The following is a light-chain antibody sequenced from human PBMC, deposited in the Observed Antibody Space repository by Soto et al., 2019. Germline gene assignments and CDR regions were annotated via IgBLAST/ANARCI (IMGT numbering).Light chain of an antibody. V-gene: IGLV2-14*01. Sequence: QSALTQPASVFGSPGQSITISCTGTSSDVGGYNYVSWYQQHPDKAPKLMIYDVSNRPSGVSNRFSGSKSGNTASLTISGLQAEDEADYYCSSYTSSSTVVFGGGTKVTVL. CDR2: DVS. J-gene: IGLJ2*01. CDR3: SSYTSSSTVV. CDR1: SSDVGGYNY.